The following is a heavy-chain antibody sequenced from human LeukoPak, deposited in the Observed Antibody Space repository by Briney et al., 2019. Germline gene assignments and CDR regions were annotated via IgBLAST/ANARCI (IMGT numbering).Heavy chain of an antibody. CDR3: AREGGYYDSSGYFFHFDY. Sequence: SVTVSCTASGGTFSSYAISWVRQAPGQGLEWMGGIIPIFGTANYAQKFQGRVTITADESTSTAYMELSSLRSEDTAVYYCAREGGYYDSSGYFFHFDYWGQGTLVTVSS. CDR2: IIPIFGTA. J-gene: IGHJ4*02. D-gene: IGHD3-22*01. V-gene: IGHV1-69*13. CDR1: GGTFSSYA.